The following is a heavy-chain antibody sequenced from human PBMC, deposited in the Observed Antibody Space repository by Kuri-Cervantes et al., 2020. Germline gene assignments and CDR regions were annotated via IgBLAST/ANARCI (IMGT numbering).Heavy chain of an antibody. CDR2: IYSGGST. V-gene: IGHV3-53*01. Sequence: GGSLRLSCAASGFTFSSYAMSWVRQAPGKGPEWVSVIYSGGSTYYADSVKGRFTISRDNSKNTLYLQMNSLRAEDTAVYYCARVRRGYVVTYYYYYMDVWGKGTTVTVSS. CDR1: GFTFSSYA. D-gene: IGHD2-21*02. J-gene: IGHJ6*03. CDR3: ARVRRGYVVTYYYYYMDV.